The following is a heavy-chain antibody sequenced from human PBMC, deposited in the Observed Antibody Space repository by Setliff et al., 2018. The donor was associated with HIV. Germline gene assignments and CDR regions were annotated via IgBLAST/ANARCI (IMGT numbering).Heavy chain of an antibody. Sequence: PGGSLRLSCAASGFTFSTYWMHWVRQAPGKGLVWVSRIKTDGSSASYADSVKGRFTISRDNAKNTLFLQMNSLRTEDTAVYYCVRDTFDGRSYYGWDVWGQGTTVTVSS. D-gene: IGHD3-9*01. CDR2: IKTDGSSA. CDR1: GFTFSTYW. V-gene: IGHV3-74*01. CDR3: VRDTFDGRSYYGWDV. J-gene: IGHJ6*02.